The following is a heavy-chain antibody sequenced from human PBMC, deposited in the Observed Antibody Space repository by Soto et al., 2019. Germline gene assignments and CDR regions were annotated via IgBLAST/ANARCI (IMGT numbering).Heavy chain of an antibody. D-gene: IGHD4-4*01. CDR1: GGSISSYY. V-gene: IGHV4-4*07. Sequence: TSETLSLTCTVSGGSISSYYWSWIRQPAGKGLEWIGRIYTSGSTNYNPSLKSRVTMSVDTSKNRFSLRLSSVTAADTAVYYCAGAYSNSMLDHWGQGTLVTVYS. J-gene: IGHJ5*02. CDR2: IYTSGST. CDR3: AGAYSNSMLDH.